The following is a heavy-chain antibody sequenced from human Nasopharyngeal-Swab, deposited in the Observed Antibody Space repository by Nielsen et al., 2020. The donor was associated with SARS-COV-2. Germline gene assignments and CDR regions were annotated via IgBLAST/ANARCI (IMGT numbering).Heavy chain of an antibody. D-gene: IGHD5-18*01. CDR1: GYSFRSYG. J-gene: IGHJ4*02. CDR2: ISVYNADR. Sequence: ASVKVSCKASGYSFRSYGINWVRQAPGQGFEWMGWISVYNADRNYAEKFQGRVSMTTDTSTTTAYMELRCLRSDDTAMYYCARDVEEWLVVPSLSFDHWGQGTLVTVSS. CDR3: ARDVEEWLVVPSLSFDH. V-gene: IGHV1-18*01.